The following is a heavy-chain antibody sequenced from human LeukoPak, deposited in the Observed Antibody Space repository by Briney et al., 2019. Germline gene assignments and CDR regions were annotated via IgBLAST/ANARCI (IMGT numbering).Heavy chain of an antibody. CDR1: GFIFNKYA. J-gene: IGHJ4*02. Sequence: GGSLRLSCAASGFIFNKYAMSWVRQAPGKGLEWVSAISASGGSTYYTDSVKGRFTISRDNSKNTLYLQMNSLRAVDTAVYYCAKFEEMATLHPLDFWGQGTLVTVSS. CDR2: ISASGGST. D-gene: IGHD5-24*01. CDR3: AKFEEMATLHPLDF. V-gene: IGHV3-23*01.